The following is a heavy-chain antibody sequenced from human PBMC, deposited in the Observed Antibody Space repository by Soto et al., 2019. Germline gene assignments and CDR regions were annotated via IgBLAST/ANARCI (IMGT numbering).Heavy chain of an antibody. V-gene: IGHV3-30*18. CDR3: AKDTAVATYYYYYGMDV. J-gene: IGHJ6*02. Sequence: GGSLILSCAASGFTFGSYGMHWVRQAPGKGLEWVAVISYDGSNKYYADSVKGRFTISRDNSKNTLYLQMNSLRAEDTAVYYCAKDTAVATYYYYYGMDVWGQGTTVTVSS. CDR1: GFTFGSYG. D-gene: IGHD6-19*01. CDR2: ISYDGSNK.